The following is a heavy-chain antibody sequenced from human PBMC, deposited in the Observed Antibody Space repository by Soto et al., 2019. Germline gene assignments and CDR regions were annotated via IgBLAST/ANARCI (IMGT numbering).Heavy chain of an antibody. CDR1: GGSISSGDYY. CDR2: IYYSGST. CDR3: ARNSPLLENDYYGMAV. J-gene: IGHJ6*02. V-gene: IGHV4-30-4*01. Sequence: SEILSLTCTVSGGSISSGDYYWSWIRQPPGKGLEWIGYIYYSGSTYYNPSLKSRVTISVDTSKNQFSLKLSSVTAADTAVYYCARNSPLLENDYYGMAVWGQGTTVTVSS. D-gene: IGHD2-21*01.